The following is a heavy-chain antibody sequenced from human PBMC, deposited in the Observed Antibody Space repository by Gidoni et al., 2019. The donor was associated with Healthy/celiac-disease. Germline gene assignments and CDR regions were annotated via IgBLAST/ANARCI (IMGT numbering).Heavy chain of an antibody. Sequence: QVQQVQSGDEVKQPGAAVQVSCKASSYTVTGYYMHWVRQAPGQGLEWMGWIDPDSGGTSSAQKLQGWVTMTRDTSISTAYMELSRLGSDDTAVYYCAREDYYDSSGLDYFQHWGQGTLVTVSS. J-gene: IGHJ1*01. CDR2: IDPDSGGT. CDR1: SYTVTGYY. D-gene: IGHD3-22*01. V-gene: IGHV1-2*04. CDR3: AREDYYDSSGLDYFQH.